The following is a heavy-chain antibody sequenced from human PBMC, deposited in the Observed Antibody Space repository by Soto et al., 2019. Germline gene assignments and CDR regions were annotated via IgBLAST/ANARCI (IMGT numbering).Heavy chain of an antibody. V-gene: IGHV3-74*01. CDR1: GFAFSNYC. J-gene: IGHJ5*02. Sequence: EVQLVESGGGLVQPGGSLRLSCAASGFAFSNYCMHWVRQAPGKGLGWVSRINSGGSSTSYADSVRGRFTISRDNAENSLYLQRNSLRAEGTAVYYWASFRVGGESVPWGQGTRVTVSS. D-gene: IGHD3-10*01. CDR3: ASFRVGGESVP. CDR2: INSGGSST.